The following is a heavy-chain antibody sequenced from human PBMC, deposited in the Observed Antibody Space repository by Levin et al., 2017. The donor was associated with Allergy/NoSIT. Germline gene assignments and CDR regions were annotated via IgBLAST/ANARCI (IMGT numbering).Heavy chain of an antibody. CDR1: GFTFDAYA. CDR2: ISWNSGNI. V-gene: IGHV3-9*01. Sequence: PGGSLRLSCAASGFTFDAYAMRWVRQAPGKGLEWVASISWNSGNIGYADSVKGRFTISRDNAKNSLYLQMNSLRAEDTALYYCTKVHDSRDIMPGFLIDCCGPGPLVTVSS. D-gene: IGHD3-9*01. J-gene: IGHJ4*02. CDR3: TKVHDSRDIMPGFLIDC.